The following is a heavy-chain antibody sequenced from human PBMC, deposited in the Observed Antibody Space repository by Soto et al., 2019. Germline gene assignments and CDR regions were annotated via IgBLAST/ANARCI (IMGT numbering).Heavy chain of an antibody. V-gene: IGHV3-53*01. Sequence: AGGSLRLSCAASGFTVSSNYMSWVRQAPGKGLEWVSVIYSGGSTYYADSVKGRFTISRDNSKNTLYLQMNSLRAEDTAVYYCARDGGRIDYYGMDVWGQGTTVTVSS. CDR1: GFTVSSNY. J-gene: IGHJ6*02. CDR3: ARDGGRIDYYGMDV. CDR2: IYSGGST. D-gene: IGHD1-26*01.